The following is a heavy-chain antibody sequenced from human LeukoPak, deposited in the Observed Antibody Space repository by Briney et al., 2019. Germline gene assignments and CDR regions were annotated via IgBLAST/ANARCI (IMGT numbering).Heavy chain of an antibody. D-gene: IGHD3-22*01. V-gene: IGHV3-23*01. CDR2: ISGSGGST. CDR3: AKPDYYDSSGYLD. J-gene: IGHJ4*02. CDR1: GFTFSSHA. Sequence: PGGSLRLSCAASGFTFSSHAMSWVRQAPGKGLEWVSAISGSGGSTYYADSVKGRFTISRDNSKNTLYLQMNSLRAEDTAVYYCAKPDYYDSSGYLDWGQGTLVTVSS.